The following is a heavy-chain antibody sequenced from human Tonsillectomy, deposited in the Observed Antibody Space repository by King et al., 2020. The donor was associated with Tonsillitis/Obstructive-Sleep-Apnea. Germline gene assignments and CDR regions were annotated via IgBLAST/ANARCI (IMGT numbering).Heavy chain of an antibody. J-gene: IGHJ5*01. CDR1: GGSFSGYY. CDR3: ASGGGSWFDS. Sequence: VQLQQWGAGLLKTSETLSLTCAVYGGSFSGYYWSWIRQPPGKGLDWSGEINHSGNTNYNPSLKSRVTISVDTSKNQFSLNPRSRTAADTAVYYCASGGGSWFDSWGQGTLVTVSS. D-gene: IGHD1-26*01. CDR2: INHSGNT. V-gene: IGHV4-34*01.